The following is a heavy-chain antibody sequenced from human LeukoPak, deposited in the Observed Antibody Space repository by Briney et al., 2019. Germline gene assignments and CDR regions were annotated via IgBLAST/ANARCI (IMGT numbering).Heavy chain of an antibody. CDR2: ISYDGSNK. CDR1: GLYFPSYG. Sequence: GGSLRLSCAASGLYFPSYGISWVRQAPGKGLEWVAVISYDGSNKYYADSVKGRFTISRDNSKNTLYLQMNSLRAEDTAVYYCARLPESDYWGQGTLVTVSS. CDR3: ARLPESDY. J-gene: IGHJ4*02. V-gene: IGHV3-30*19.